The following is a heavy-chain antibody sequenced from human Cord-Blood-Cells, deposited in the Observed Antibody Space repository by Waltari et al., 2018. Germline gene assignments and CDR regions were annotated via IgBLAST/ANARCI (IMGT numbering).Heavy chain of an antibody. J-gene: IGHJ2*01. Sequence: QVQLQESGPGLVKPSETLSLTCAVSGYSISSGYYWGWIRQPPGKGLEWIGSIYHSGSTYYNPSLKSRVTISVDTSKNQFSLKLSSVTAADTAVYYCASAPGYSSSWPSYWYFDLWGRGTLVTVSS. CDR1: GYSISSGYY. V-gene: IGHV4-38-2*01. CDR3: ASAPGYSSSWPSYWYFDL. CDR2: IYHSGST. D-gene: IGHD6-13*01.